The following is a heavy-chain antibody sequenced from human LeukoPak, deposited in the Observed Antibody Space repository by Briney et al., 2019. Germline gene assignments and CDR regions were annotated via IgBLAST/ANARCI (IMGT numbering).Heavy chain of an antibody. V-gene: IGHV4-30-4*01. Sequence: SETLSLTCTVSGGSISSGDYYWSWIRQPPGKGLEWIGYIYYSGSTYYNPSLKSRVTISVDTSKNQFSLKLSSVTAADTAAYYCAWDIVVVPAARRDYYYYYGMDVWGQGTTVTVSS. J-gene: IGHJ6*02. CDR1: GGSISSGDYY. D-gene: IGHD2-2*01. CDR3: AWDIVVVPAARRDYYYYYGMDV. CDR2: IYYSGST.